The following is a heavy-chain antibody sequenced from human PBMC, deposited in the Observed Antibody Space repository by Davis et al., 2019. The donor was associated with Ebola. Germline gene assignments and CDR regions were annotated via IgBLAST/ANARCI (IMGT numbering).Heavy chain of an antibody. V-gene: IGHV3-30*02. CDR2: IRFDGSHK. CDR1: GFTFINYG. J-gene: IGHJ4*02. CDR3: ATVPGYSTY. Sequence: GESLKISCAASGFTFINYGMHWVRQAPGKGLEWVAFIRFDGSHKYYADSVKGRFTISRDNSKNTLYLQMNSLRVDDTAVYYCATVPGYSTYWGQGTLVSVSS. D-gene: IGHD6-13*01.